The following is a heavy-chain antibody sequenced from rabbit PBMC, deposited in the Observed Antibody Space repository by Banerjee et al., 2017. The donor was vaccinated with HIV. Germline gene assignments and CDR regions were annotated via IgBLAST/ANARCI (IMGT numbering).Heavy chain of an antibody. V-gene: IGHV1S40*01. CDR3: ARDVFGSSSM. Sequence: QSLQESGGGLFQPGGSLALTCKASGFSLSNKYVMCWVRQAPGKGLEWIACIYAGSSGNTYYASWAKGRFTISKTSSTTVTLQMTSLTAADTATYFCARDVFGSSSMWGPGTLVTVS. CDR2: IYAGSSGNT. J-gene: IGHJ4*01. D-gene: IGHD8-1*01. CDR1: GFSLSNKYV.